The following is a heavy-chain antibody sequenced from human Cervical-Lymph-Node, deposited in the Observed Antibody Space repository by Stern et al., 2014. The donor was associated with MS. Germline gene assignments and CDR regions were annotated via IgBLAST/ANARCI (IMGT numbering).Heavy chain of an antibody. CDR3: ARDSSGYYSNFDY. Sequence: QVQLQESGPGLVKPSQTLSLTCTVSGGSISSGDYYWSWIRQPPGKGLAWLGYIYYSGSTYYNPSLKSRVTISVDTSKNQCSLKLSSVTAADTAVYYCARDSSGYYSNFDYWGQGTLVTVSS. V-gene: IGHV4-30-4*01. D-gene: IGHD3-22*01. J-gene: IGHJ4*02. CDR2: IYYSGST. CDR1: GGSISSGDYY.